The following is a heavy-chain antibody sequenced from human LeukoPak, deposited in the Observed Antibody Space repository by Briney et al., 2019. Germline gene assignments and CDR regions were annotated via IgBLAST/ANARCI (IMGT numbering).Heavy chain of an antibody. CDR3: ARVGSGGMDV. V-gene: IGHV3-53*01. CDR2: IYSGGST. J-gene: IGHJ6*02. D-gene: IGHD3-10*01. CDR1: GFTLSSNY. Sequence: GGSLRLSCAASGFTLSSNYMSWVRQAPGEGLEWVSVIYSGGSTYYADSVKGRFTISRDNFKNTLYLQMNSLRAEDTAVYYCARVGSGGMDVWGQGTTVTVSS.